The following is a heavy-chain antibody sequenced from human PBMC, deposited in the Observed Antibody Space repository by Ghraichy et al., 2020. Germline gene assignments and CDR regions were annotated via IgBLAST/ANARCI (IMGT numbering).Heavy chain of an antibody. CDR2: FDPEDGET. Sequence: ASVKVSCKVSGYTLTELSMHWVRQAPGKGLEWMGGFDPEDGETIYAQKFQGRVTMTEDTSTDTAYMELSSLRSEDTAVYYCATPSRAYYSSIGLKAHFDYWGQGTLVTVSS. D-gene: IGHD6-13*01. J-gene: IGHJ4*02. CDR1: GYTLTELS. CDR3: ATPSRAYYSSIGLKAHFDY. V-gene: IGHV1-24*01.